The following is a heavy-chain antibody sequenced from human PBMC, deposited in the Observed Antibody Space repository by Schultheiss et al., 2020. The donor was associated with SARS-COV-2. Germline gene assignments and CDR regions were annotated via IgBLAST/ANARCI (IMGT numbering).Heavy chain of an antibody. Sequence: GESLKISCAASGFTFSSYSMNWVRQAPGKGLEWVSYISSSSSTIYYADSVKGRFTISRDNSKNTLYLQMNSLRAEDTAVYYCARVGSPADYWGQGTLVTVSS. CDR3: ARVGSPADY. CDR2: ISSSSSTI. V-gene: IGHV3-48*01. J-gene: IGHJ4*02. D-gene: IGHD6-13*01. CDR1: GFTFSSYS.